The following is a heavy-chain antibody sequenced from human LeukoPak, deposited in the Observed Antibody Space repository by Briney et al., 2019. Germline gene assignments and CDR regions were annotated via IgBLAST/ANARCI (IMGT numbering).Heavy chain of an antibody. V-gene: IGHV3-74*01. CDR1: GLTFYSYS. J-gene: IGHJ4*02. D-gene: IGHD3-22*01. Sequence: GGSLRLSSAASGLTFYSYSMNWVRDAPGEGLEWVSRINDGSSTNYAASVKGRFTISRDNAKNTLHLQMNSLRAEDTAVYYCVRDWGYDSSGDWQKYFDSWGQGTLVTVSS. CDR2: INDGSST. CDR3: VRDWGYDSSGDWQKYFDS.